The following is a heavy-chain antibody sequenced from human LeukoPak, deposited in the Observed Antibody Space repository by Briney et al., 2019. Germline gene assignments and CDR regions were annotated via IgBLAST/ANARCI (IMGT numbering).Heavy chain of an antibody. CDR1: GGSISSYY. CDR3: AKPAEGYCSGGSCTPFDY. V-gene: IGHV4-34*01. D-gene: IGHD2-15*01. J-gene: IGHJ4*02. Sequence: SETLSLTCTVSGGSISSYYWNWVRQPPGKGLEWIGEINHSGTTNYNPSLKSRVTISVDTSKNQFSLKLTSVTAADTAVYYCAKPAEGYCSGGSCTPFDYWGQGTLVTVSS. CDR2: INHSGTT.